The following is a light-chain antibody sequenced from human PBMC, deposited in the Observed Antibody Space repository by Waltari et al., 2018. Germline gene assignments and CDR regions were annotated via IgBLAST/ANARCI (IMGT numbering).Light chain of an antibody. CDR1: QTLGSSH. J-gene: IGKJ1*01. CDR3: QQHGTLPAT. Sequence: EIVLTQSPGTASLSPGERVTLSCRAGQTLGSSHFAWYQKKPGQAPRLVIYRASRRATGIPDRFSGSGSGTDFSLTISRLEPEDFAVYYCQQHGTLPATFGQGTKVEIK. CDR2: RAS. V-gene: IGKV3-20*01.